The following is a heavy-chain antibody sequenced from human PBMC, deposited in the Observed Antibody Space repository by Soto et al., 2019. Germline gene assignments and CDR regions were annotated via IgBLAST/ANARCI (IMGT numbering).Heavy chain of an antibody. J-gene: IGHJ3*02. Sequence: QLQLQESGPGLVKPSETLSLTCTVSGGSISSSSYYWGWIRQPPGKGLEWIGSIYYSGSTYYNPSLKTRVTISVDTSKNQFSLKLSSVTAADTAVYYCARPGYQLLRPDAFDIWGQGTMVTVSS. CDR2: IYYSGST. CDR1: GGSISSSSYY. V-gene: IGHV4-39*01. CDR3: ARPGYQLLRPDAFDI. D-gene: IGHD2-2*01.